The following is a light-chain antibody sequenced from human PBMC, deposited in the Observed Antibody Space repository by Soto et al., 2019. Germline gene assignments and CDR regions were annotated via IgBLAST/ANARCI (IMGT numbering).Light chain of an antibody. CDR3: QQYNNGPPNT. Sequence: EIVMTQAPATLSVSPGERATLSCRASQSIRYNLAWYQQKPGQAPRLLIYAAFTKATGIPARFSGSGSGTEFTLTISSLQSEDFAVYYCQQYNNGPPNTFGQGTKVEIK. V-gene: IGKV3-15*01. J-gene: IGKJ2*01. CDR1: QSIRYN. CDR2: AAF.